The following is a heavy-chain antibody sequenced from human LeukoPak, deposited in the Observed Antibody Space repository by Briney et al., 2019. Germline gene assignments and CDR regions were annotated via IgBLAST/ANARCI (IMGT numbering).Heavy chain of an antibody. CDR3: VAVADYYYMDV. Sequence: GGSLRLSCAASGFTFSTFAMIWVRQPPGKGLEWVSSIFPSGGEIHYADSVRGRFTISRDNSKSTLSLQMNSLRAEDTALYYCVAVADYYYMDVWGKGTPVTISS. CDR1: GFTFSTFA. V-gene: IGHV3-23*01. D-gene: IGHD6-19*01. J-gene: IGHJ6*03. CDR2: IFPSGGEI.